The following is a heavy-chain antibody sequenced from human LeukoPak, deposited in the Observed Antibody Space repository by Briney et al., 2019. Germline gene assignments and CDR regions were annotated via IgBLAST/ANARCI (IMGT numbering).Heavy chain of an antibody. Sequence: SETLSLTCTVPGGSISSYYWSWIRQPPGKGLEWIGHIYYSGSTNYNPSLKCRVTISVDTSKTQFSLKLSSVTAADTAVYYCARWSSFYYYYMDVWGKGTTVTVSS. V-gene: IGHV4-59*01. J-gene: IGHJ6*03. D-gene: IGHD6-13*01. CDR1: GGSISSYY. CDR3: ARWSSFYYYYMDV. CDR2: IYYSGST.